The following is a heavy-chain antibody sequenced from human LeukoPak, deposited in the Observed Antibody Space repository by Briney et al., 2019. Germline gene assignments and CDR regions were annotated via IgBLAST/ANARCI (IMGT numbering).Heavy chain of an antibody. J-gene: IGHJ4*02. Sequence: GGSLRLSCAASGVTFSSDAMSWVRETPRKGLEWVSSISGSGGSTYYADAVKGRFAISRGNSKNTLSLQMNSLRAEDTAIYYCAKVSYGVLDYWGQGTLVTVSS. CDR2: ISGSGGST. D-gene: IGHD4-17*01. V-gene: IGHV3-23*01. CDR3: AKVSYGVLDY. CDR1: GVTFSSDA.